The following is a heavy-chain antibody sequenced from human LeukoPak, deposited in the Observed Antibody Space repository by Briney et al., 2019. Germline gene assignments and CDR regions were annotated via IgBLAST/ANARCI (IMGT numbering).Heavy chain of an antibody. Sequence: SETLSLTCTVSGGSISSYYWSWIRQPAGKGLEWIGRIYTSGSTNYNPSLMRRVTMSVDTSKNQFSLRLTSVTAADTAVYYCAREPYYYGSGTYLWFDLWGQGTRVIVSS. CDR2: IYTSGST. CDR1: GGSISSYY. CDR3: AREPYYYGSGTYLWFDL. V-gene: IGHV4-4*07. J-gene: IGHJ5*02. D-gene: IGHD3-10*01.